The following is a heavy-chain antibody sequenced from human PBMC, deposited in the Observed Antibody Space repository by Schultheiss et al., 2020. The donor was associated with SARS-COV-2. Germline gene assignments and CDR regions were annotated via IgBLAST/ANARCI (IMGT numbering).Heavy chain of an antibody. Sequence: SETLSLTCTVSGGSVSSGSYYWSWIRQPPGKGLEWIGYIYYSGSTNYNPSLKSRVTISIDTSKNQFSLKLSSVTAADTAVYYCARGRYTAGYCSGGSCYWNYFDYWGRGTLVTVSS. CDR2: IYYSGST. J-gene: IGHJ4*02. CDR3: ARGRYTAGYCSGGSCYWNYFDY. V-gene: IGHV4-61*01. CDR1: GGSVSSGSYY. D-gene: IGHD2-15*01.